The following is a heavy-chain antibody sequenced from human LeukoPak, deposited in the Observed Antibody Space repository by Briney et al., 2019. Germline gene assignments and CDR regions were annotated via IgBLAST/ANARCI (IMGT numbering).Heavy chain of an antibody. Sequence: GGSLRLSCAASGFTFSDYYMSWIRQAPGKGLEWVSYISSSGSTIYYADSVKGRFTISRDNAKNSLYLQMNSLRAEDTAVYYCARDAHRYYYGSGSYYSTASTDWGQGTLVTVSS. CDR2: ISSSGSTI. D-gene: IGHD3-10*01. V-gene: IGHV3-11*04. CDR1: GFTFSDYY. J-gene: IGHJ4*02. CDR3: ARDAHRYYYGSGSYYSTASTD.